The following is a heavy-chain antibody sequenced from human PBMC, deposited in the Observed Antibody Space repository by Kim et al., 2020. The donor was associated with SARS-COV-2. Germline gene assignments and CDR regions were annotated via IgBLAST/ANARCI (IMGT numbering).Heavy chain of an antibody. J-gene: IGHJ5*02. CDR1: GFTFGDYA. V-gene: IGHV3-49*03. Sequence: GGSLRLSCTASGFTFGDYAMSWFRQAPGKGLEWVGFIRSKAYGGTTEYAASVKGRFTISRDDSKSIAYLQMNSLKTEDTAVYYCTRGLGPVSSGSFNWFDPWGQGTLGTVSS. CDR3: TRGLGPVSSGSFNWFDP. CDR2: IRSKAYGGTT. D-gene: IGHD3-10*01.